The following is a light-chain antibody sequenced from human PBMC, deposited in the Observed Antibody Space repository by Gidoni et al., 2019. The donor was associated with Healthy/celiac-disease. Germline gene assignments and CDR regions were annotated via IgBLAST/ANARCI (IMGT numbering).Light chain of an antibody. Sequence: EIVLTQSPGTLSLSPGERATFSCRASQSVSSSYLAWYQQKPGQAPRLLIYGASSRATGIPDRFSGSGSGTDFTLTISRLESEDFAVYYCQQYGSSPHTFGPGTKVDIK. CDR1: QSVSSSY. CDR3: QQYGSSPHT. CDR2: GAS. V-gene: IGKV3-20*01. J-gene: IGKJ3*01.